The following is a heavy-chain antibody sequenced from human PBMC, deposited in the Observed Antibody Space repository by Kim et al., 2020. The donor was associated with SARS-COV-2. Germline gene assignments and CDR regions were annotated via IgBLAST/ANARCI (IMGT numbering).Heavy chain of an antibody. CDR1: LGSIGSYY. CDR2: VYYTGSA. D-gene: IGHD1-26*01. J-gene: IGHJ1*01. V-gene: IGHV4-59*13. Sequence: SETLSLTCSVSLGSIGSYYWTWIRQPPGKTLEWMGYVYYTGSADYNPSLNSRVTISVDTSKNQFSLKLRSVTAADTAVYYCARVSGSCIYSWGQGTLVSV. CDR3: ARVSGSCIYS.